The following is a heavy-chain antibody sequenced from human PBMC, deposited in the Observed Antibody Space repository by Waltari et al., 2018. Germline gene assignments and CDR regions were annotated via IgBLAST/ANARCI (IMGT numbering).Heavy chain of an antibody. J-gene: IGHJ4*02. Sequence: EVQLVESGGGLVQPGGSLRLSCAASGCTFSTCIMNWFCQAPGKGLESVSYISSSSRTIYYADPVQGRFTISRDNAKNSLYLQMNSLRAEATAVYYCARGDGYSPFDYWGQGTLVTVSS. CDR2: ISSSSRTI. V-gene: IGHV3-48*01. CDR3: ARGDGYSPFDY. CDR1: GCTFSTCI. D-gene: IGHD4-4*01.